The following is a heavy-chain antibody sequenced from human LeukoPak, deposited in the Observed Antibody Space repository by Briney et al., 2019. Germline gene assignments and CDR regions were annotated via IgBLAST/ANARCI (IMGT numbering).Heavy chain of an antibody. CDR2: INQSGST. CDR1: GGSFTGYY. D-gene: IGHD6-6*01. Sequence: SETLSLTCAVYGGSFTGYYCSWIRQPPGQGLEWIGEINQSGSTNYNPSLKSRVTISVDTSKNQFSLKLSSVTAADTAVYYCARGVAARPVHYYYYMDVWGKGTTVTVSS. J-gene: IGHJ6*03. CDR3: ARGVAARPVHYYYYMDV. V-gene: IGHV4-34*01.